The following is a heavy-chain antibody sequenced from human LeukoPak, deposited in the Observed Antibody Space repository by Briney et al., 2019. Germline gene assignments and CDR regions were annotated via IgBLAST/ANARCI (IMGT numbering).Heavy chain of an antibody. CDR2: MNQDESEK. Sequence: GGSLRLSCAASGFTFSDYWMSWVRQAPGKGLEWVADMNQDESEKNYVDSMRGRITISRDNAENSLFLEMDSLRVEDTAFYYCARESRPEGRLIDIDLWGQGTLVTVSS. J-gene: IGHJ5*02. CDR3: ARESRPEGRLIDIDL. CDR1: GFTFSDYW. D-gene: IGHD2-15*01. V-gene: IGHV3-7*01.